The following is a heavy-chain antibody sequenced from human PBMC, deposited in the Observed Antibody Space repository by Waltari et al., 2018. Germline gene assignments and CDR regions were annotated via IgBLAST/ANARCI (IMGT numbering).Heavy chain of an antibody. CDR3: VDTPHWYYFDY. V-gene: IGHV3-7*01. J-gene: IGHJ4*02. D-gene: IGHD2-8*02. CDR1: GFSFSSYW. CDR2: IKEDGSAK. Sequence: EVQLVESGGDLVQPGGSLRLSCTASGFSFSSYWMSWVRQAPGKGPEWVANIKEDGSAKYYVDSVKGRFTISRDNAKNSLYLQMNNLRVEDTALYYCVDTPHWYYFDYWGPGTLVTVSS.